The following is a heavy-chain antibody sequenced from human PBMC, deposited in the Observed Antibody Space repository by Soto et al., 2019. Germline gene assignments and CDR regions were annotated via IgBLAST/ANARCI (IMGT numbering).Heavy chain of an antibody. D-gene: IGHD3-22*01. J-gene: IGHJ4*02. CDR1: GFTFSSYG. CDR2: ISYDGSNK. Sequence: LRLSCAASGFTFSSYGMHWVRQAPGKGLEWVAVISYDGSNKYYADSVKGRFTISRDNSKNTLYLQMNSLRAEDTAVYYCAKDRKYGYYYDSSGYSHYDYWGQGTLVTVS. CDR3: AKDRKYGYYYDSSGYSHYDY. V-gene: IGHV3-30*18.